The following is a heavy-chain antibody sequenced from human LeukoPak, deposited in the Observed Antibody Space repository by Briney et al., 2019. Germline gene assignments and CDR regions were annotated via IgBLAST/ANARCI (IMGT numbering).Heavy chain of an antibody. J-gene: IGHJ4*02. Sequence: SETLSLTCTVSGGSISSDYWSWIRQPPGKGLEWIGYIYYGGIANYTPSLKSRVTISPDTSKNQFSLKLNSVTAADTAVYYCARRHHNWDYWGQGTLVTVSS. D-gene: IGHD5-24*01. CDR1: GGSISSDY. CDR2: IYYGGIA. CDR3: ARRHHNWDY. V-gene: IGHV4-59*08.